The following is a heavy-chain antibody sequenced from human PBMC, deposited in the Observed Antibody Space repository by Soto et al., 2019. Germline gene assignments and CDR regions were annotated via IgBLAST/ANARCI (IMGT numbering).Heavy chain of an antibody. V-gene: IGHV3-23*01. J-gene: IGHJ4*02. D-gene: IGHD3-16*01. Sequence: EVQLLESGGGLVQPGGSLRLSCAASGFTFSSYAMSWVLQAPGKGLAWFSGISVSGGSTYYADSVKGRFTISRDNSKNTLYLQMNRLRAEDTAVYYWASNTRYDPPDYRGQGTLVTVAS. CDR2: ISVSGGST. CDR3: ASNTRYDPPDY. CDR1: GFTFSSYA.